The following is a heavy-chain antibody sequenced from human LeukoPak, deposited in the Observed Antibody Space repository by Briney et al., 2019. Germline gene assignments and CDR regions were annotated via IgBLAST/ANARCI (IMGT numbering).Heavy chain of an antibody. J-gene: IGHJ4*02. Sequence: SETLSLTCAVYGGSFSGYYWSWIRQPPGKGLEWIGEINHSGSTNCNPSLKSRVTISVDTSKNQFSLKLSSVTAADTAVYYCARFGGSSSWSNFDYWGQGTLVTVSS. D-gene: IGHD6-13*01. CDR1: GGSFSGYY. CDR2: INHSGST. CDR3: ARFGGSSSWSNFDY. V-gene: IGHV4-34*01.